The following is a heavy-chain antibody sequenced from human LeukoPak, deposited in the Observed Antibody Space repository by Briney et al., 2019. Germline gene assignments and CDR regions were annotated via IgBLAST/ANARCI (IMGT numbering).Heavy chain of an antibody. CDR3: ARDGLIAAAGSFSY. V-gene: IGHV1-18*01. CDR1: GYTFTSYG. CDR2: ISAYNGNT. D-gene: IGHD6-13*01. Sequence: ASVKVSFKASGYTFTSYGISWVRQAPGRGLEWMGWISAYNGNTNYAQKLQGRVTMTTDTSTSTAYMELRSLRSDDTAVYYCARDGLIAAAGSFSYWGQGTLVTVSS. J-gene: IGHJ4*02.